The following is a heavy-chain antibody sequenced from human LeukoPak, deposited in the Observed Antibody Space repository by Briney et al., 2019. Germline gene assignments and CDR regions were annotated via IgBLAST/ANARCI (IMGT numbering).Heavy chain of an antibody. J-gene: IGHJ3*02. CDR2: IIPIFGTA. V-gene: IGHV1-69*13. CDR3: ARVRVDYGGNSGHAFDI. D-gene: IGHD4-23*01. Sequence: SVKVSCKASGGTFSSYAISWVRQAPGQGLEWMGGIIPIFGTANYAQKFQGRVTITADESTSTAYMELSSLRSEGTAVYYCARVRVDYGGNSGHAFDIWGQGTMVTVSS. CDR1: GGTFSSYA.